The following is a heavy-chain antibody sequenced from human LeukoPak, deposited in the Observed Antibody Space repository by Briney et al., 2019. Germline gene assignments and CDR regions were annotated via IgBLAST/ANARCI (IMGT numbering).Heavy chain of an antibody. CDR3: CGDFDY. Sequence: GGSLRLSXAASGITFNSYGMHWVRQAPDKGLEWVAFIRYDGSNEYYVDSVKGRFTISRDNSKNTLYLQMNSLRGEDRAVYYCCGDFDYWGQGTLVTVSS. J-gene: IGHJ4*02. D-gene: IGHD2-21*01. CDR1: GITFNSYG. V-gene: IGHV3-30*02. CDR2: IRYDGSNE.